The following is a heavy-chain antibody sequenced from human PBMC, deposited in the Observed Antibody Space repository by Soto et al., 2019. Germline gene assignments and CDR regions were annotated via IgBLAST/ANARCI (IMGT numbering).Heavy chain of an antibody. CDR3: ARGGISDTAMVSYYYYMDV. D-gene: IGHD5-18*01. J-gene: IGHJ6*03. Sequence: SETLSLTCAVYGGSFSGYYWSWIRQPPGKGLEWIGEINHSGSTNYNPSLKSRVTISVDTSKNQFSLKLRSVTAADTAVYYCARGGISDTAMVSYYYYMDVWGKGTTVTVSS. V-gene: IGHV4-34*01. CDR1: GGSFSGYY. CDR2: INHSGST.